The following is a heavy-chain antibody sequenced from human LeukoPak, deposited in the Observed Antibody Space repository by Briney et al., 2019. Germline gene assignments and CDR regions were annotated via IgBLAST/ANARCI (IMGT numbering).Heavy chain of an antibody. J-gene: IGHJ4*02. D-gene: IGHD6-19*01. CDR2: IRGGGAGA. Sequence: GGSLRLSCAASEFTFGNFAMSWVRQAPGKGLEWVSYIRGGGAGALYADSVKGRFTVSRDNSRSTLYLQMNSLRVEDTAVYYCAKAPYSSGWPYWGQGTLVTVSS. CDR1: EFTFGNFA. V-gene: IGHV3-23*01. CDR3: AKAPYSSGWPY.